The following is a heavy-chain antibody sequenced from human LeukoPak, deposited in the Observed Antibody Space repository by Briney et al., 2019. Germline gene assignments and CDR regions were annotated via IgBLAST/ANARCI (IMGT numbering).Heavy chain of an antibody. CDR3: ATFATQNSGSWVHDAFDI. Sequence: ASVKASCKVSGYTLTELSMHWVRQAPGKGLEWMGGFDPEDGETIYAQKFQGRVTMTEDTSTDTAYMELSSMRSEGTAVYYCATFATQNSGSWVHDAFDIWGQGTMVTVSS. D-gene: IGHD1-26*01. V-gene: IGHV1-24*01. J-gene: IGHJ3*02. CDR1: GYTLTELS. CDR2: FDPEDGET.